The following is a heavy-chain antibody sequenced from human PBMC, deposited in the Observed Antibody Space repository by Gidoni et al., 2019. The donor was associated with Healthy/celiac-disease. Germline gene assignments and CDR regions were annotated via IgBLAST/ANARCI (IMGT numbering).Heavy chain of an antibody. CDR3: ARVGSVAGTYFDY. CDR1: GFTFSSYS. D-gene: IGHD6-19*01. Sequence: EVQLVESGGGLVQPGWSLRLSCAASGFTFSSYSMNWVRQAPGKGLEWVSYISSSSSTIYYADSVKGRFTSSRDNAKNSLYLQMNSLRAEDTAVYYCARVGSVAGTYFDYWGQGTLVTVSS. CDR2: ISSSSSTI. J-gene: IGHJ4*02. V-gene: IGHV3-48*01.